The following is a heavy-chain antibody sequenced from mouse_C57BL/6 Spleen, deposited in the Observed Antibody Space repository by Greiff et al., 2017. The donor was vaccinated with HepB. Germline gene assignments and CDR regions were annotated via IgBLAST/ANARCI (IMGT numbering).Heavy chain of an antibody. V-gene: IGHV1-15*01. CDR2: IDPETGGT. CDR1: GYTFTDYE. Sequence: LVESGAELVRPGASVTLSCKASGYTFTDYEMHWVKQTPVHGLEWIGAIDPETGGTAYNQKFKGKAILTADKSSSTAYMELRSLTSEDSAVYYCTRRAYYYGFDYWGQGTTLTVSS. CDR3: TRRAYYYGFDY. J-gene: IGHJ2*01. D-gene: IGHD1-1*01.